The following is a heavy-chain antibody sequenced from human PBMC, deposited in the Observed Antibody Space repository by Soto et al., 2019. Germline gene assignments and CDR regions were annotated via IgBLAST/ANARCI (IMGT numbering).Heavy chain of an antibody. CDR2: ISAYNGNT. D-gene: IGHD3-3*01. CDR1: GYTFTSYG. J-gene: IGHJ6*02. Sequence: ASVKVSCKASGYTFTSYGISWVRQAPGQGLEWMGWISAYNGNTNYAQKLQGRVTMTTDTSTSTAYMELRSLRSEDTAVYYCAKALSHEDFGGFLEWLPSYYYYYGMDVWGQGTTVTVSS. V-gene: IGHV1-18*01. CDR3: AKALSHEDFGGFLEWLPSYYYYYGMDV.